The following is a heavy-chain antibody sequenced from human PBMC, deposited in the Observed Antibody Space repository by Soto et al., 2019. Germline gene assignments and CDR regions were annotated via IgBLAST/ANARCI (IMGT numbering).Heavy chain of an antibody. CDR1: GXTFSSYA. CDR3: AKDGHRGYSSSWSTAFDI. Sequence: GSLRLSCAASGXTFSSYAMSWVRQAPGKGLEWVSAISGSGGSTYYADSVKGRFTISRDNSKNTLYLQMNSLRAPDTALYYCAKDGHRGYSSSWSTAFDIWGQGTMGTVSS. J-gene: IGHJ3*02. CDR2: ISGSGGST. D-gene: IGHD6-13*01. V-gene: IGHV3-23*01.